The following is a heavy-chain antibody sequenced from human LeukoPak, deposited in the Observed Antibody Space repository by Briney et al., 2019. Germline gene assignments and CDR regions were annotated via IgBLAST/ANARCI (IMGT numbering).Heavy chain of an antibody. J-gene: IGHJ4*02. D-gene: IGHD6-19*01. CDR3: AREAAVAGTEY. Sequence: SGKVSCKASGGTFSSYAISWVRQAPGQGLEWMGGIIPIFGTANYAQKFQGRVTITADKSTSTAYMELSSLRSEDTAVYYCAREAAVAGTEYWGQGTLVTVSS. CDR2: IIPIFGTA. CDR1: GGTFSSYA. V-gene: IGHV1-69*06.